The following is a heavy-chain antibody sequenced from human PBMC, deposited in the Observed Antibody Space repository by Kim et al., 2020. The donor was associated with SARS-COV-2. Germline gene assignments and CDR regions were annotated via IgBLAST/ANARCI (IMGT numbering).Heavy chain of an antibody. V-gene: IGHV3-30*07. J-gene: IGHJ6*02. Sequence: ADSVTGRFTISRDNSRNTVHLQMSSLRVDDTAVYFCARDAGSYYYYSMDVWGPGTTVTVSS. CDR3: ARDAGSYYYYSMDV.